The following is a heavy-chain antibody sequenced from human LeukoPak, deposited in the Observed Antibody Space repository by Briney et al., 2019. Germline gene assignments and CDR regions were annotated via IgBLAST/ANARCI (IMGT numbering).Heavy chain of an antibody. CDR3: AKPRRGYYYGSGNYLSIPCDY. D-gene: IGHD3-10*01. Sequence: GGSLRLSCAASGFTFNSYGMHWVRQAPGKGLEWVAFIRYDGSNKYYADSVKGRFTISRDNSKNTLYLQMNSLRAEDTAVYYCAKPRRGYYYGSGNYLSIPCDYWGQGTLVTVSS. CDR2: IRYDGSNK. CDR1: GFTFNSYG. V-gene: IGHV3-30*02. J-gene: IGHJ4*02.